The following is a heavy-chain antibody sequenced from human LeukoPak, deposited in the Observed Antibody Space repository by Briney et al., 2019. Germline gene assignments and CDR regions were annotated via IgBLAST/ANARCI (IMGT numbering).Heavy chain of an antibody. V-gene: IGHV1-8*01. CDR3: ARGFAYDFWSGYYKDAFDI. J-gene: IGHJ3*02. Sequence: ASVKVSCKASGYTFTSYDINWVRQATGQGLEWMGWMNPNSGNTGYARKFQGRVTMTRNTSISTAYMELSSLRSEDTAVYYCARGFAYDFWSGYYKDAFDIWGQGTMVTVSS. CDR2: MNPNSGNT. D-gene: IGHD3-3*01. CDR1: GYTFTSYD.